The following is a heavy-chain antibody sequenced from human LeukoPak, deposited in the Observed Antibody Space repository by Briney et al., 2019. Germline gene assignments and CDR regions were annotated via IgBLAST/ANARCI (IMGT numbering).Heavy chain of an antibody. D-gene: IGHD6-13*01. CDR3: ARDRLGSRYSSSWYFDY. J-gene: IGHJ4*02. V-gene: IGHV1-2*06. CDR1: GYTFTGYY. CDR2: INPNSGGT. Sequence: ASVAVSCTASGYTFTGYYMRWVRQAPGQGLEWMGRINPNSGGTNYAQKFQGRVTMTRDTSISTAYMELSRLRSDDTAVYYCARDRLGSRYSSSWYFDYWGQGTLVTVSS.